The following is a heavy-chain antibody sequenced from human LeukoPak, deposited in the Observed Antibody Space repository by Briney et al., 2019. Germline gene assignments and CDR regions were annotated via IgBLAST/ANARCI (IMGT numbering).Heavy chain of an antibody. CDR2: IYHSGST. CDR3: ARNQHSYDSSGPGYWYFDL. J-gene: IGHJ2*01. CDR1: DGSISSYY. D-gene: IGHD3-22*01. V-gene: IGHV4-59*01. Sequence: SETLSLTCTVSDGSISSYYWGWIRQPPGKGLEWIGYIYHSGSTNYNPSLKSRVTISVDTSKNEFSLKLSSVTAADTAMYYCARNQHSYDSSGPGYWYFDLWGRGTLVTVSS.